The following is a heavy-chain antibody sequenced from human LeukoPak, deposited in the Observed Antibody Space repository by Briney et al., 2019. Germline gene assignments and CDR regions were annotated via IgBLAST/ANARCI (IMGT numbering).Heavy chain of an antibody. J-gene: IGHJ6*02. CDR1: GFTFADYY. CDR2: IIPILGIA. V-gene: IGHV1-69*04. CDR3: ARAVREYSYGYV. Sequence: ASVKVSCKTSGFTFADYYFHWVRQAPGQGLEWMGRIIPILGIANYAQKFQGRVTITADKSTSTAYMELSSLRSEDTAVYYCARAVREYSYGYVWGQGTTVTVSS. D-gene: IGHD5-18*01.